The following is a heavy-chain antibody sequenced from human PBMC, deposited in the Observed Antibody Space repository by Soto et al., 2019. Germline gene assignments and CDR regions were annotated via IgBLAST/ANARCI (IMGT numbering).Heavy chain of an antibody. CDR2: INPSGGST. J-gene: IGHJ5*02. Sequence: AAVKVSCKACGYTSTRYYMHWVRQAPGQGLEWMGIINPSGGSTSYAQKFQGRVTMTRDTSTSIVYMELSSLRSEDTAVYYCARDLTYDYTDWFDPWGQGTLVTVSS. CDR1: GYTSTRYY. CDR3: ARDLTYDYTDWFDP. V-gene: IGHV1-46*01. D-gene: IGHD4-4*01.